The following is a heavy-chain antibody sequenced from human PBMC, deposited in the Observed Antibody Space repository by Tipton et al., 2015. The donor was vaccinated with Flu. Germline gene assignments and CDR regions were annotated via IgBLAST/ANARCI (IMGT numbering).Heavy chain of an antibody. D-gene: IGHD6-6*01. V-gene: IGHV4-61*01. CDR1: GGSVSSDSYY. J-gene: IGHJ6*02. CDR2: IYYSGST. Sequence: TLSLTCTVSGGSVSSDSYYWSWIRQPPGKGLEWIGYIYYSGSTNYNPSLKSRVTISVDTSKKQFSLKLSSVTAADTAVYYCARSTLGYSSSSSFYKYGMDVWGQGTTVTVSS. CDR3: ARSTLGYSSSSSFYKYGMDV.